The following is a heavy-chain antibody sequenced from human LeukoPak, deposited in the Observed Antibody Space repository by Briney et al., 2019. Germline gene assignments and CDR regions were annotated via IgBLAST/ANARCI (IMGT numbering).Heavy chain of an antibody. CDR3: AKHINNYYGSGSPSLFDS. J-gene: IGHJ4*02. D-gene: IGHD3-10*01. Sequence: GGSLRLSCAASTFTFSSYTMNWVRQAPGTGLEWVSSISSSGSYIYYADSVKGRFTISRDNSKYTLYLQMNSLRAEDTAVYYCAKHINNYYGSGSPSLFDSWGQGTLVTVSS. CDR1: TFTFSSYT. CDR2: ISSSGSYI. V-gene: IGHV3-21*04.